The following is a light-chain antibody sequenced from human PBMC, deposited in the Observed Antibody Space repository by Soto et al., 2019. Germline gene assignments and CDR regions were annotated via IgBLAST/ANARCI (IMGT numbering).Light chain of an antibody. CDR2: EDN. V-gene: IGLV6-57*03. Sequence: NFMLTQPHSVSESPGKTVIISCTRRSGSIASNYVQWYQQRPGSAPTIVIYEDNQRPSGVPARFSGSVDSSSNSASLTISGLKTEDEAAYYCHSYESNNVVFGGGTKVTVL. J-gene: IGLJ3*02. CDR1: SGSIASNY. CDR3: HSYESNNVV.